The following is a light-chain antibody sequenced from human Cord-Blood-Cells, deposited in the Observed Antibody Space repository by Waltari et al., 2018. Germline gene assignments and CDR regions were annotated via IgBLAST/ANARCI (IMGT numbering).Light chain of an antibody. V-gene: IGLV2-14*01. CDR3: SSYTSSSTV. CDR2: DVS. J-gene: IGLJ2*01. Sequence: QSALTQPASVPGSSAQSITISCTGTSSDVGGYTYVSWYQQHPGKAPKLMIYDVSNRPSGVSNRFSGSKSGNTASLTISGLQAEDEADYYCSSYTSSSTVFGGGTKLTVL. CDR1: SSDVGGYTY.